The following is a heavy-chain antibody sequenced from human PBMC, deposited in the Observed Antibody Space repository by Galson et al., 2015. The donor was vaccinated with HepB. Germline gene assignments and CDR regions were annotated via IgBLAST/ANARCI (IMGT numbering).Heavy chain of an antibody. J-gene: IGHJ4*02. D-gene: IGHD1-1*01. V-gene: IGHV3-30-3*01. CDR3: SRAVRERDSGSFDS. Sequence: SLRLSCAASGFAFSRSDMHWVRKAPGRGLEWVAIISYDGGKKYYAKSVQGRFTISRDNSKSTLFLLMNNMRSEDTAMYYCSRAVRERDSGSFDSWGQGALVTVSS. CDR2: ISYDGGKK. CDR1: GFAFSRSD.